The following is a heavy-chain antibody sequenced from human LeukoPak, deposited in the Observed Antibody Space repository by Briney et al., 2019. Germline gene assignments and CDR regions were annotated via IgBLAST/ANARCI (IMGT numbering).Heavy chain of an antibody. CDR1: GFTFSNYW. D-gene: IGHD4-17*01. CDR3: GTSDYGADFDY. J-gene: IGHJ4*02. V-gene: IGHV3-74*01. CDR2: IKRDGSIT. Sequence: GGSLRLSCAASGFTFSNYWMHWVRKAPGEGLVWVSSIKRDGSITTYAGSVKGRFTISRDNAKNTLYLQMNSLRAEDTAVYYCGTSDYGADFDYWGQGTLVTVSS.